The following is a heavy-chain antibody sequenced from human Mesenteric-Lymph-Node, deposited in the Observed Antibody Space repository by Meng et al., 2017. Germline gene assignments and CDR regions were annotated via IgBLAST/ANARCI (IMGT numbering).Heavy chain of an antibody. CDR2: MYFTGTT. CDR3: ARGHYDGYFDS. Sequence: SETLSLTCTVSGGSISSYYWSWIRQPPGKGLEWIGYMYFTGTTNYSPSLKSRVTISVDTSKKQLALKMNSVTAADTAVYYWARGHYDGYFDSWGQGTLVTVSS. J-gene: IGHJ4*02. V-gene: IGHV4-59*01. CDR1: GGSISSYY. D-gene: IGHD3-22*01.